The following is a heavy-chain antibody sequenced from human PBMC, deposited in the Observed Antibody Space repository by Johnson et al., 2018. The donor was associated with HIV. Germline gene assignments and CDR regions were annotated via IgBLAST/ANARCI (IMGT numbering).Heavy chain of an antibody. CDR3: AKDYYDSSGDAFDI. Sequence: VQLVESGGGVVQPGGSLRLSCAASAFTFSSYGMHWVRQAPGKGLEWVAFIRYDGSNKYYADSVQGRFTISRDNSKNTLYLQMNSLRAEDTAVYYCAKDYYDSSGDAFDIWGQGTMVTVSS. D-gene: IGHD3-22*01. J-gene: IGHJ3*02. CDR1: AFTFSSYG. V-gene: IGHV3-30*02. CDR2: IRYDGSNK.